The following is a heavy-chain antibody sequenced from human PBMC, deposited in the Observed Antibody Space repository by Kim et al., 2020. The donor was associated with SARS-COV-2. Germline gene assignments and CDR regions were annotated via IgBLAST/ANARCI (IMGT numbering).Heavy chain of an antibody. V-gene: IGHV1-69*13. CDR1: GGTFSSYA. J-gene: IGHJ4*02. CDR2: IIPIFGTA. CDR3: ARTGGNTTMVRGVIGVGFDY. D-gene: IGHD3-10*01. Sequence: SVKVSCKASGGTFSSYAISWVRQAPGQGLEWMGGIIPIFGTANYAQKFQGRVTITADESTSTAYMELSSLRSEDTAVYYCARTGGNTTMVRGVIGVGFDYWGQGTLVTVSS.